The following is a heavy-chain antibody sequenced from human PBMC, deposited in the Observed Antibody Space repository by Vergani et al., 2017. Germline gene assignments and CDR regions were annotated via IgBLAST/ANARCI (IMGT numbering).Heavy chain of an antibody. Sequence: EVQLVESGGGLVQPGGSLRLSCAASGFTVSSNYMSWVRQAPGKGLEWVSVIYSGGSTYYADSVKGRFTISRDNSKNTLYLQMNSLRAEDTAVYYCAKNAVGASSWFDPWGQGTLVTVSS. CDR2: IYSGGST. D-gene: IGHD1-26*01. V-gene: IGHV3-66*02. J-gene: IGHJ5*02. CDR3: AKNAVGASSWFDP. CDR1: GFTVSSNY.